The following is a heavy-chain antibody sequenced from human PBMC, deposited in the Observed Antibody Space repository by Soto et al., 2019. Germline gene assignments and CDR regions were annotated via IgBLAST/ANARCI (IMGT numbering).Heavy chain of an antibody. D-gene: IGHD2-21*02. J-gene: IGHJ4*02. CDR2: INAGNGNT. CDR1: GYTFTSYA. CDR3: ARALVVVTAPHY. Sequence: QVQLVQSGAEEKKPGASVKVSCKASGYTFTSYAMHWVRQAPGQRLEWMGWINAGNGNTKYSQKFQGRVTITRDTSASTAYMELSSLRSDDTAVYYCARALVVVTAPHYWGQGTLVTVSS. V-gene: IGHV1-3*05.